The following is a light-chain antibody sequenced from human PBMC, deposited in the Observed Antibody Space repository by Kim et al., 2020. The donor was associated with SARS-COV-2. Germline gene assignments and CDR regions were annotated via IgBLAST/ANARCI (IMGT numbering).Light chain of an antibody. V-gene: IGLV2-23*02. CDR2: EVN. CDR1: SSDVGIYNL. J-gene: IGLJ1*01. CDR3: CSFATTRARYV. Sequence: QSALTQPASVSGSPGQSITISCTGTSSDVGIYNLGSWYQQHPGKAPKLMIYEVNKRPSGVSNRFSGSKSGSTASLTISRLQAGHEADYYCCSFATTRARYVFGTGTKVTVL.